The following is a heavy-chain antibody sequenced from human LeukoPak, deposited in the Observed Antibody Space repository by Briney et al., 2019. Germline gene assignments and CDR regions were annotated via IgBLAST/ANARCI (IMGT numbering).Heavy chain of an antibody. J-gene: IGHJ5*02. Sequence: ASVKVSCKASGYTFTGCYMHWVRQAPGQGLEWMGWINPNSGGTNYAQKFQGRVTMTRDTSISTAYMELSRLRSDDTAVYYCARDNLISDFWSGYYRYWFDPWGQGTLVTVSS. CDR1: GYTFTGCY. CDR3: ARDNLISDFWSGYYRYWFDP. D-gene: IGHD3-3*01. CDR2: INPNSGGT. V-gene: IGHV1-2*02.